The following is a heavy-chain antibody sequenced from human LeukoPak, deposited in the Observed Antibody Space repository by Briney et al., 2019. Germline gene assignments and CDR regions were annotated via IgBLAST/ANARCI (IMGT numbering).Heavy chain of an antibody. Sequence: GGSLRLSCAASGFTFSSYAMSWVRQAPGKGLEWVSAISGSGGSTYYADSVKGRFTISRDSSKNTLYLQMNSLRAEDTAVYYCAKNIYPTVTSFDYWGQGTLVTVSS. V-gene: IGHV3-23*01. CDR3: AKNIYPTVTSFDY. CDR2: ISGSGGST. J-gene: IGHJ4*02. CDR1: GFTFSSYA. D-gene: IGHD4-17*01.